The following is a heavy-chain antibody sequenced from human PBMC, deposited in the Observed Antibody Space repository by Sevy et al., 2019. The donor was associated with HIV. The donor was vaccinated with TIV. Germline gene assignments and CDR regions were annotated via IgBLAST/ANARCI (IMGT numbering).Heavy chain of an antibody. CDR3: TKYRGDYYDSSGYGNWFFDL. J-gene: IGHJ2*01. Sequence: SETLSLTCTVSGGYISRYDWSWIRQPPGKGLEWIGYTSYSGSTNYNPSLKSRVTISVDTSQNQFSLRLSSVTAADTAVYYCTKYRGDYYDSSGYGNWFFDLWGRGTLVTVSS. V-gene: IGHV4-59*12. CDR1: GGYISRYD. D-gene: IGHD3-22*01. CDR2: TSYSGST.